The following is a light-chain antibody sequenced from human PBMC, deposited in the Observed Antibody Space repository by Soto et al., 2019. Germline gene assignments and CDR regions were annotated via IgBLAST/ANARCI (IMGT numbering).Light chain of an antibody. J-gene: IGLJ1*01. CDR3: GTWDSSLSALYV. CDR1: TSNIGSNY. Sequence: QSVLTQPPSVSAAPGQKVTISCSGRTSNIGSNYVSWYQQLPGTAPKLLIYDDNKRPSGIPDRFSGSKSGTSATLGITGLQTGDEADYYCGTWDSSLSALYVFGTGPNVTVL. CDR2: DDN. V-gene: IGLV1-51*01.